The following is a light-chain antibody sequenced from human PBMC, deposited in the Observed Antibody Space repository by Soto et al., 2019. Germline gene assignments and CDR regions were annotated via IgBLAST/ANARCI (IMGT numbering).Light chain of an antibody. V-gene: IGLV2-14*01. Sequence: QSALTQPASVSGSPGQSITISCTGTSSDVGGYNYVSWFQHHPGKAPKLVIYEVSNRPSGVSNRFSGSKSGSTASLTISGLRAEDEADYYCSSYTSTSTLYVFGAGTKVTVL. CDR3: SSYTSTSTLYV. CDR2: EVS. CDR1: SSDVGGYNY. J-gene: IGLJ1*01.